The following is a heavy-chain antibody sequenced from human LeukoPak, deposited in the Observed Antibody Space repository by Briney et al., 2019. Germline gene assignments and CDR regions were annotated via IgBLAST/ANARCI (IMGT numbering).Heavy chain of an antibody. J-gene: IGHJ4*02. Sequence: GGSLRLSCAAPGFDFSNYGFHWVRQAPGKGLEWVAVIWYDGSNKYYADSVKGRFTISRDNSKNTLYLQMNSLRIEDTAVYYCARDLGSTNYYFDPWGQGTPVIVSS. CDR3: ARDLGSTNYYFDP. V-gene: IGHV3-33*01. CDR2: IWYDGSNK. D-gene: IGHD3-10*01. CDR1: GFDFSNYG.